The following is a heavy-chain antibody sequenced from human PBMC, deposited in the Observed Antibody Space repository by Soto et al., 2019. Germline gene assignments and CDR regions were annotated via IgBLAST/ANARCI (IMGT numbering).Heavy chain of an antibody. J-gene: IGHJ6*03. D-gene: IGHD1-26*01. V-gene: IGHV3-74*01. CDR3: QEGDGRTYYYYFWAV. CDR1: GFTFSSYW. Sequence: GGSLRLSCAASGFTFSSYWMHWVRQVPGEGLVWVSRVNSDGSRTSYADSVKGRFTISRDNAKNTLHLQMNSLRAEDTAVYYCQEGDGRTYYYYFWAVRGKGTT. CDR2: VNSDGSRT.